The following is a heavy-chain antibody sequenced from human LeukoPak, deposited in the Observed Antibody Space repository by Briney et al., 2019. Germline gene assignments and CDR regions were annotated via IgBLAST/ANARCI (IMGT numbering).Heavy chain of an antibody. D-gene: IGHD6-19*01. J-gene: IGHJ4*02. CDR2: ISYDGSNK. V-gene: IGHV3-30-3*01. CDR3: ARDLEAVAVRLPFDY. Sequence: GGSLRLSCAASGFTFSSYAMHWVRQAPGKGLEWVAVISYDGSNKYYADSVKGRFTISRDNSKNTLYLQMNSLRAEDTAVYYCARDLEAVAVRLPFDYWGQGTLVTVSS. CDR1: GFTFSSYA.